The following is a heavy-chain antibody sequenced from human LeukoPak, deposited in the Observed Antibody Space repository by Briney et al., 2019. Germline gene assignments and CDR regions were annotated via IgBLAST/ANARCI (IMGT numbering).Heavy chain of an antibody. J-gene: IGHJ4*02. Sequence: ASVKVSCKASGYTFSSFGISWVRQAPGQGPEWMGWISAYNGNTNYVQKFQGRVTMTTDTSTITAYMELRSLTSDDTAVYYCARDLGLDTTMIFFDYWGQGTLVTVSS. D-gene: IGHD5-18*01. CDR3: ARDLGLDTTMIFFDY. V-gene: IGHV1-18*01. CDR1: GYTFSSFG. CDR2: ISAYNGNT.